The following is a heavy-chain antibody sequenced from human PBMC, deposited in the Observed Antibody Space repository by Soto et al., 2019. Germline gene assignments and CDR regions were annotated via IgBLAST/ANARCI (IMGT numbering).Heavy chain of an antibody. CDR3: ARVRDGVTFGGVIVAHYYYYYMDV. D-gene: IGHD3-16*02. V-gene: IGHV1-18*01. J-gene: IGHJ6*03. CDR2: ISAYNGNT. Sequence: ASVKVSCKASGYTFTSYGISWVRQAPGQGLEWMGWISAYNGNTNYAQKLQGRVTMTTDTSTSTAYMELRSLRSDDTAVYYCARVRDGVTFGGVIVAHYYYYYMDVWGKGTTVTVSS. CDR1: GYTFTSYG.